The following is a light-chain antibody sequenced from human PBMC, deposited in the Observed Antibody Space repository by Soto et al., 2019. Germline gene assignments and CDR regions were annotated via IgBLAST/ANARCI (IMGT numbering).Light chain of an antibody. CDR1: QSITNR. J-gene: IGKJ2*01. Sequence: DIQMTQSPSTLSASVGDRVTITCRASQSITNRLAWYQQKPGKAPHLLIYDASILGGGVPSRFSGSGSGTEFTLTISSLQPDDFATYYCQQYNTYAPYTFGQGTKLEIK. CDR2: DAS. V-gene: IGKV1-5*01. CDR3: QQYNTYAPYT.